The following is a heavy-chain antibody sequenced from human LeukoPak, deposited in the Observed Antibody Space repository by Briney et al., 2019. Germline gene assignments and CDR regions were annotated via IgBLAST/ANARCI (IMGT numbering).Heavy chain of an antibody. J-gene: IGHJ4*02. D-gene: IGHD2/OR15-2a*01. V-gene: IGHV3-7*01. CDR1: EFTFTTSW. CDR2: INPDASTK. CDR3: ARDRAFSTFDY. Sequence: PGGSLRLSCAASEFTFTTSWMTWVRQAPGKGLGWLGNINPDASTKNYAASVRGRFTFSRDNAKNSLYLHMRSLRAEDTAIYYCARDRAFSTFDYWGRGTLVTVSS.